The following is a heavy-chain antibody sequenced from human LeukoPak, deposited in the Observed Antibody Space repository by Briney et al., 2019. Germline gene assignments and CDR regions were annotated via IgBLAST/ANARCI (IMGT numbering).Heavy chain of an antibody. Sequence: QPGGSLRLSCAASGFTFSSYAMHWVRQAPGKGLEWVAVISYDGTNKYYADSVKGRFTLSRDNSKNTLYVQMNSLRAEDTAVYYCARDYYDYRSGQLGFSDYWGQGTLVTVSS. CDR1: GFTFSSYA. J-gene: IGHJ4*02. D-gene: IGHD3-3*01. CDR2: ISYDGTNK. V-gene: IGHV3-30-3*01. CDR3: ARDYYDYRSGQLGFSDY.